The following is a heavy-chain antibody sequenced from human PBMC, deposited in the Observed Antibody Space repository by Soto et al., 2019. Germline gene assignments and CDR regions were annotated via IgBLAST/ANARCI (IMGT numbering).Heavy chain of an antibody. CDR1: GYSFTSYW. CDR3: ARPPYSASYYYFDQ. CDR2: IYPGDSDT. D-gene: IGHD1-26*01. V-gene: IGHV5-51*01. Sequence: PGESLKISCKASGYSFTSYWIGWVRQMPGKGLEWMGIIYPGDSDTIYNPSFQGQVTISADKSISTAYLQWNSLKASDTAMYYCARPPYSASYYYFDQWGQGTPVTVSS. J-gene: IGHJ4*02.